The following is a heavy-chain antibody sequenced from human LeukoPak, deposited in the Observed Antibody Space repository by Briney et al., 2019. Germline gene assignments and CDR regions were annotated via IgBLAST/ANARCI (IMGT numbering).Heavy chain of an antibody. V-gene: IGHV4-34*01. D-gene: IGHD2-2*01. J-gene: IGHJ4*02. CDR1: GGSFSGYY. CDR3: ARGYCSSTSCHGDY. CDR2: INHSGST. Sequence: SETLSLTCAVYGGSFSGYYWSWIRQPPGKGLEWIGEINHSGSTNYKPSLKSRVTISVDTSKNQFSLKLSSVTAADTAVYYCARGYCSSTSCHGDYWGQGTLVTVSS.